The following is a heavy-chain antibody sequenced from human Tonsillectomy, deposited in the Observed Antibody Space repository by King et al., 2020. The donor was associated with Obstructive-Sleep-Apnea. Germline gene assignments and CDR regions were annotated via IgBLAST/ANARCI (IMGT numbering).Heavy chain of an antibody. V-gene: IGHV3-15*01. CDR1: GFTFSNAW. Sequence: VQLVESGGGLVKPGGSLRLSCAASGFTFSNAWMNWVRQAPGKGLDWVGRIKSRTDGGTTDFAAPVKGRFTISRDDSKNTLYLQMTRLKTEDTAVYYCTTALPGIAPNWGQGTLVTVSS. CDR2: IKSRTDGGTT. CDR3: TTALPGIAPN. J-gene: IGHJ4*02. D-gene: IGHD6-13*01.